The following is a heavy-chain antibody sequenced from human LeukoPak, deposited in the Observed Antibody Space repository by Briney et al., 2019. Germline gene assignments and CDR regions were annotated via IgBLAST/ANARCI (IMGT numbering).Heavy chain of an antibody. D-gene: IGHD3-16*01. CDR1: GFTFSSYG. J-gene: IGHJ4*02. CDR3: ARDVYDGGYYFDY. V-gene: IGHV3-33*01. Sequence: QPGRSLTLSCAASGFTFSSYGMHWVRQAPGKGLEWVAVIWYDGSNKYYADSVKGRFTISRDNSKNTLYLQMNSLRAEDTAVYYCARDVYDGGYYFDYWGQGTLVTVSS. CDR2: IWYDGSNK.